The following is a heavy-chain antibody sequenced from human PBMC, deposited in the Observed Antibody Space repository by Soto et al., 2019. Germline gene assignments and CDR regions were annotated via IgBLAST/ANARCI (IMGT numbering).Heavy chain of an antibody. J-gene: IGHJ4*02. CDR2: MNPNSGNT. CDR3: ARAPDCSGGACRPTD. D-gene: IGHD2-15*01. Sequence: QVQLVQSGAEVKKPGASVKVSCKASGYTFTSYDINWVRQATGQGIEWMGWMNPNSGNTGYAQKFQGRVTLTRKTSISTAYLELSSLRSEATAVYYCARAPDCSGGACRPTDWGQGTLVTVSS. CDR1: GYTFTSYD. V-gene: IGHV1-8*01.